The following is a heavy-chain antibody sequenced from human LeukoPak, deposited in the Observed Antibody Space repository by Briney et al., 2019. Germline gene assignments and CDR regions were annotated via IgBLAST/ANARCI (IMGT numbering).Heavy chain of an antibody. CDR3: AREHCSGGGCYPDAFDI. V-gene: IGHV3-21*01. J-gene: IGHJ3*02. D-gene: IGHD2-15*01. Sequence: GGSLRLSCAASGFTFSSYSMNWVRQAPGKGLEWVSSISSSSSYIYYADSVKGRFTISRDNAKNSLYLQMNSLRAEDTAVYYCAREHCSGGGCYPDAFDIWGQGTMVTVSS. CDR1: GFTFSSYS. CDR2: ISSSSSYI.